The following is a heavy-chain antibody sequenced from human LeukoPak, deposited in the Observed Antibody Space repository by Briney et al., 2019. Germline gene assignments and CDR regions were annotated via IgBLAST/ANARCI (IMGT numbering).Heavy chain of an antibody. CDR3: AKDGGSNSYWYFDL. CDR2: IAHDGSQT. Sequence: PGRSLRLSSAASRFIFSNYVTHWVRQAPGKGLEWVAVIAHDGSQTYYSDSVKRRFTISRDNSKNTLYLQMSSLRAEDTAVYFCAKDGGSNSYWYFDLWGRGTLVTVSS. CDR1: RFIFSNYV. D-gene: IGHD1-26*01. J-gene: IGHJ2*01. V-gene: IGHV3-30*04.